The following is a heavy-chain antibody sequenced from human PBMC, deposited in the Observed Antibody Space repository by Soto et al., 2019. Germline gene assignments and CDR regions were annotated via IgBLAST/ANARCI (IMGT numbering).Heavy chain of an antibody. V-gene: IGHV6-1*01. Sequence: PSQPLWLTCSISGDRVSSKSAAWNWIGQSPSRGLEWLGRTYYRSKWYNDYAVSVKSRITINPDTSKNQFPLQLNSVTPEDTAVYYCARDAAPTLNYPHGMDVWGQGNSVTVCS. D-gene: IGHD1-7*01. J-gene: IGHJ6*02. CDR2: TYYRSKWYN. CDR3: ARDAAPTLNYPHGMDV. CDR1: GDRVSSKSAA.